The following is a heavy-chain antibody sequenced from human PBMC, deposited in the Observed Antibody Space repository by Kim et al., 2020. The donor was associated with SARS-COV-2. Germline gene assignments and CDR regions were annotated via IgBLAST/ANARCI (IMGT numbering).Heavy chain of an antibody. CDR1: GDSISSYY. CDR2: VYYTGST. D-gene: IGHD5-12*01. J-gene: IGHJ6*03. V-gene: IGHV4-59*01. CDR3: ARGENMVASAIYTYFYMDV. Sequence: SETLSLTCSVSGDSISSYYWVWIRQSPGKGLEWIGYVYYTGSTNYNPSLKSRVTISLDTSQRQVSLKLTSVTAADTAVYYCARGENMVASAIYTYFYMDVWGEGTTVTVPS.